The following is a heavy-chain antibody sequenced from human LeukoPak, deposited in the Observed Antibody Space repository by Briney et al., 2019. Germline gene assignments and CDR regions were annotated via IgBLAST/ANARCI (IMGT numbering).Heavy chain of an antibody. CDR1: GFTFDDYA. Sequence: GGSLRLSCAASGFTFDDYAMHWVRQAPGKGLEWVSGISWNSGSIGYADSVKGRFTISRDNAKNSLYLQMNSLRAEDTAVYYCARDTMLGMGNPWGQGTLVTVSS. CDR3: ARDTMLGMGNP. CDR2: ISWNSGSI. J-gene: IGHJ5*02. D-gene: IGHD3-10*02. V-gene: IGHV3-9*01.